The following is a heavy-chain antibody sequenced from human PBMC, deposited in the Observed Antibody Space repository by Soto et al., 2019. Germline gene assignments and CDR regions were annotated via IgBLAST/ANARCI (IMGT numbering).Heavy chain of an antibody. CDR3: ARGGDCTNGVCYVDY. J-gene: IGHJ4*02. D-gene: IGHD2-8*01. CDR1: GYTFTSYG. Sequence: WASVKVSCKASGYTFTSYGISWVRQAPGQGLEWMGWISAYNGNTNYAQKLQGRVTMTTDTSTSTAYMELRSLRSDDTAVYYCARGGDCTNGVCYVDYWGQGTLVTVSS. CDR2: ISAYNGNT. V-gene: IGHV1-18*04.